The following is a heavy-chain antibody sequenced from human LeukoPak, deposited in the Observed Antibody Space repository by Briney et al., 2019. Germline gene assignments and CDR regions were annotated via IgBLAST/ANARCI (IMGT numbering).Heavy chain of an antibody. D-gene: IGHD2-21*02. CDR2: INHSGSP. CDR1: GGSFSGYY. V-gene: IGHV4-34*01. Sequence: SETLSLTCAVYGGSFSGYYWSWIRQPPGKGLEWIGEINHSGSPNYNPSLKSRVTISVDTSKNQFSLKLSSVTAADTAVYYCARGPPHSSEVVTAMMADYYYYYGMDVWGQGTTVTVSS. J-gene: IGHJ6*02. CDR3: ARGPPHSSEVVTAMMADYYYYYGMDV.